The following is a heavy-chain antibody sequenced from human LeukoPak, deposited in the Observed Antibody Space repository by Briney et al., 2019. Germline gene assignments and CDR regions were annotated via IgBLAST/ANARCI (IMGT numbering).Heavy chain of an antibody. CDR1: GFTFSSYA. Sequence: PGGSLRLSCAASGFTFSSYAMSWVRQAPGKGLEWVSAISGSGGSTYYADSVKGRFTISRDNSKSTLYLQMNSLRAEDTAVYYCASRSTSFTRGAFDIWGQGTMVTVSS. CDR2: ISGSGGST. CDR3: ASRSTSFTRGAFDI. D-gene: IGHD2-2*01. J-gene: IGHJ3*02. V-gene: IGHV3-23*01.